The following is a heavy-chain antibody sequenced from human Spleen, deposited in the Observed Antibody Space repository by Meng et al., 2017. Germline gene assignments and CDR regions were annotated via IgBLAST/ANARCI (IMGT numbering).Heavy chain of an antibody. D-gene: IGHD6-19*01. Sequence: SLKISCAASGFTFSSYAMHWVRQAPGKGLEWVSGISWNSGSIGYADSVKGRFTISRDNAKNSLYLQMNSLRAEDTALYYCAKEKQWLAEFDYWGQGTLVTVSS. CDR1: GFTFSSYA. CDR3: AKEKQWLAEFDY. J-gene: IGHJ4*02. CDR2: ISWNSGSI. V-gene: IGHV3-9*01.